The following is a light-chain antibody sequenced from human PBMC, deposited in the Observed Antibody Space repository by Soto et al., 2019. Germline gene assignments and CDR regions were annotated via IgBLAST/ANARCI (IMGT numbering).Light chain of an antibody. J-gene: IGKJ5*01. Sequence: ETILTQSPATLSLSPGERATLSCRASQSVERYLAWYQQKPGQAPRLLIYDTSNRATGIPARFSGSGSGTDFTLTISSLEPEDFAVYYCQQRRNWPPITFGQGTRLEIK. CDR3: QQRRNWPPIT. V-gene: IGKV3-11*01. CDR1: QSVERY. CDR2: DTS.